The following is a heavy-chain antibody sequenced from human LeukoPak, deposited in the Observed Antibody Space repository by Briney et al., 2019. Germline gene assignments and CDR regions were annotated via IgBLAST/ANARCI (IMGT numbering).Heavy chain of an antibody. CDR2: IYYSGST. V-gene: IGHV4-59*01. CDR3: ARGQGYSGYDWFGYYYYGMDV. D-gene: IGHD5-12*01. Sequence: PSETLSLTCTVSGGSIRSYYWSWIRQPPGKGLEWIGSIYYSGSTNYNPSLKSRVTISVDTSKNQFSLKLSSVTAADTAVYYCARGQGYSGYDWFGYYYYGMDVWGQGTTVTVSS. CDR1: GGSIRSYY. J-gene: IGHJ6*02.